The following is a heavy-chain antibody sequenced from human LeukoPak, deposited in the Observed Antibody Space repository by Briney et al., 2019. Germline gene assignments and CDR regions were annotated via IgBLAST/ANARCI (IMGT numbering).Heavy chain of an antibody. V-gene: IGHV3-23*01. CDR3: SKGQELDDGVLES. CDR1: GFTFRSNA. J-gene: IGHJ4*02. D-gene: IGHD1-1*01. CDR2: IRGDGDST. Sequence: GGSLGLSCAATGFTFRSNAMTWVRQAPGKGREWVSTIRGDGDSTHYADSVNGRFTISRDSSKNTLYLEMNSLSDEDTAIYYCSKGQELDDGVLESWGRGTLVTVSS.